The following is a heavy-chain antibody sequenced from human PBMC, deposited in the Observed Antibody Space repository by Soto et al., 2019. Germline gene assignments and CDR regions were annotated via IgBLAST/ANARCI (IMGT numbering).Heavy chain of an antibody. CDR1: GYTFTNYW. Sequence: GESLKISCNGSGYTFTNYWIGWVRQMPGKGPEWMGIIYPGDSDTKYNPSFQGQVTISADKSITTTYLQWSSLKASDTAIYYCAASIFYYGMDVWGQGTTVTVSS. CDR3: AASIFYYGMDV. V-gene: IGHV5-51*01. CDR2: IYPGDSDT. J-gene: IGHJ6*02.